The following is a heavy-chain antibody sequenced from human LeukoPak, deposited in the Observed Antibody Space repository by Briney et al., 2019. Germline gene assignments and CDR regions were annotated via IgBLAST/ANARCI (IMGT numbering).Heavy chain of an antibody. CDR3: ARDRGEGPNYYYYYMDV. V-gene: IGHV1-46*01. CDR1: GYTFTSYY. Sequence: ASVKVSCKASGYTFTSYYMHWVRQAPGQRLEWMGIINPSGGSTSYAQKFQGRVTMTRDTSTSTVYMELSSLRSEDTAVYYCARDRGEGPNYYYYYMDVWGKGTTVTISS. CDR2: INPSGGST. J-gene: IGHJ6*03.